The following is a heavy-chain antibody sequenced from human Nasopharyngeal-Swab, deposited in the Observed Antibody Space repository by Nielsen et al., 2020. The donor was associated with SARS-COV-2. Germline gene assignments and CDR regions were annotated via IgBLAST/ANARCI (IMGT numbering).Heavy chain of an antibody. CDR3: ARDRAWDSSGWDYYYGMDV. Sequence: PGKGLEWIGYIYYSGSTNYNPSLKSRVTISVDTSKNQFSLKLSPVTAADTAVYYCARDRAWDSSGWDYYYGMDVWGQGTTVTVSS. J-gene: IGHJ6*02. CDR2: IYYSGST. D-gene: IGHD6-19*01. V-gene: IGHV4-59*13.